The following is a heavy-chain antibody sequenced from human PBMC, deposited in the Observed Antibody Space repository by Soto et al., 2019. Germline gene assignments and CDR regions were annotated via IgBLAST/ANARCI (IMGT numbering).Heavy chain of an antibody. CDR2: ISWNSGSI. J-gene: IGHJ4*02. CDR3: AKDKGVTIFGVAMN. Sequence: EVQLVESGGGLVQPGRSLRLSCAASGFTFDDYAMHWVRQAPGKGLEWVSGISWNSGSIGYADSVKGRFTISRDNAKNSLYLQMTSLRAEDTALYYCAKDKGVTIFGVAMNWGQGTLVTVSS. D-gene: IGHD3-3*01. V-gene: IGHV3-9*01. CDR1: GFTFDDYA.